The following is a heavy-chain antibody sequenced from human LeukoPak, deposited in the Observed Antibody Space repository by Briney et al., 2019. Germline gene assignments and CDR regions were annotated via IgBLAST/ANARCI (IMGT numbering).Heavy chain of an antibody. V-gene: IGHV4-59*11. CDR2: MHYSGNT. CDR3: ARDPPFEWDVFGDSFDI. CDR1: GGSISGHY. Sequence: PSETLSLTCTVSGGSISGHYWSWIRQSPGKGLEWIGFMHYSGNTNSNPSLRSRVTISMDTSKNHFSLKMSSVTAADTAVYYCARDPPFEWDVFGDSFDIWGQGTVVTVSS. D-gene: IGHD1-26*01. J-gene: IGHJ3*02.